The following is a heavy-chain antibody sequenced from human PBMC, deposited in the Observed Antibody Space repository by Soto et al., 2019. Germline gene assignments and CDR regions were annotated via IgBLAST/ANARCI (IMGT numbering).Heavy chain of an antibody. CDR2: ISHTGSS. V-gene: IGHV4-34*01. D-gene: IGHD5-12*01. Sequence: QVQLRQWGAGLLEPSDTLSLTCAVYGGSFSDYYWNWLRQSPGKGLECIGEISHTGSSDYNPSLRSRATISVDPSRNQVSLRLTSVTAADTAIYYCARRGKSSGYAPDFWGRGTLVTVSS. J-gene: IGHJ4*02. CDR3: ARRGKSSGYAPDF. CDR1: GGSFSDYY.